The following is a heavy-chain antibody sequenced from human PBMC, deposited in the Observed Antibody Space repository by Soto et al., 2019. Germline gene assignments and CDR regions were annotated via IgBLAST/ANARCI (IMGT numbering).Heavy chain of an antibody. CDR1: GGSISSGSYY. CDR2: IYYSGST. CDR3: ARSSPHSGYYAPCDY. J-gene: IGHJ4*02. D-gene: IGHD3-22*01. Sequence: QLQLQESGPGLVKPSETLSLTCTVSGGSISSGSYYWGWIRQPPGKGLEWIGSIYYSGSTYYNPSLKSRVTLSVDTSKNQFSLKLSSVTAADTAVYYCARSSPHSGYYAPCDYWGQGTLVTVSS. V-gene: IGHV4-39*01.